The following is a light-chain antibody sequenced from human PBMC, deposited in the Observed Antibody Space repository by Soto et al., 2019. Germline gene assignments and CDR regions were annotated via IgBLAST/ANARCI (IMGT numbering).Light chain of an antibody. Sequence: EIVLTQSPGTLSLSPGDRATLSCRASQSVSRSYLGWYQQKPGQAPRLLMYGASTRATGIPARFSGSGSGTEFTLTISSLQSKDFAVYYCQQYNNWHPLTFGGGTKVDIK. CDR3: QQYNNWHPLT. CDR2: GAS. V-gene: IGKV3D-15*01. CDR1: QSVSRSY. J-gene: IGKJ4*01.